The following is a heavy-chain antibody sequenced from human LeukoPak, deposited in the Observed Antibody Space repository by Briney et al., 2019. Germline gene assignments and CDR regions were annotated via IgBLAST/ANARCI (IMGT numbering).Heavy chain of an antibody. CDR1: GGSISSGSYY. D-gene: IGHD3-22*01. Sequence: SETLSLTCTVSGGSISSGSYYWSWIRQPAGKGLEWIGRIYTSGSTNYNPSLKSRVTISVDTSKNQFSLKLSSVTAADTAVYYCARDSSGLHMDVWGKETTVTISS. CDR3: ARDSSGLHMDV. J-gene: IGHJ6*03. CDR2: IYTSGST. V-gene: IGHV4-61*02.